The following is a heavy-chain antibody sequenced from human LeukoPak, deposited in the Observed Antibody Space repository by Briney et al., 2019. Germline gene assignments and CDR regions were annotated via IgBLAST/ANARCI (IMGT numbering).Heavy chain of an antibody. CDR1: GYAFTNYY. Sequence: ASVKVSCKASGYAFTNYYMHWVRQAPGQGLEWMGILNPSSGSTAYAQKFQGRVTMTRDTSTSTVYMELSSLRSEDTAVYYGARDEATGWFDPWGQGTLVIVFS. CDR3: ARDEATGWFDP. D-gene: IGHD5-24*01. CDR2: LNPSSGST. V-gene: IGHV1-46*01. J-gene: IGHJ5*02.